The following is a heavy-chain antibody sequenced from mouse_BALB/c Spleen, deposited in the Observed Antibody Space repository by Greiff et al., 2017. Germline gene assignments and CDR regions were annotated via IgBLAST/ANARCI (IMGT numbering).Heavy chain of an antibody. CDR3: ARDGSSYGYAMDY. V-gene: IGHV14-1*02. J-gene: IGHJ4*01. CDR2: IDPENGNT. CDR1: GFNIKDYY. D-gene: IGHD1-1*01. Sequence: VQLQQSGAELVRPGALVKLSCKASGFNIKDYYMHWVKQRPEQGLEWIGWIDPENGNTIYDPKFQGKASITADTSSNTAYLQLSSLTSEDIAVYYCARDGSSYGYAMDYWGQGTSVTVSS.